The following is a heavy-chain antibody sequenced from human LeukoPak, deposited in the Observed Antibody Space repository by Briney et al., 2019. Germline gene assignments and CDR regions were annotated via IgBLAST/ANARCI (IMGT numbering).Heavy chain of an antibody. CDR3: ARVIGSYGDSAY. CDR1: GFTFSSYS. Sequence: QTGGSLRLSCAASGFTFSSYSMNWVRQATGKGLEWLSYISSRSSDIYYADSLKRRFTISRDNAKNSLYLQMDSLGAEDTAVYYCARVIGSYGDSAYWGQGTLVTVSS. J-gene: IGHJ4*02. D-gene: IGHD3-16*01. CDR2: ISSRSSDI. V-gene: IGHV3-48*04.